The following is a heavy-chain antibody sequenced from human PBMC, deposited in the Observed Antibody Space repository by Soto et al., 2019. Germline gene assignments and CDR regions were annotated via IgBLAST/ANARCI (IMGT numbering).Heavy chain of an antibody. CDR2: ISGSGGST. J-gene: IGHJ3*02. V-gene: IGHV3-23*01. CDR3: AKDLRTDMAVAGPDAFDI. D-gene: IGHD6-19*01. CDR1: GFTFSSYA. Sequence: GGSLRLSCAASGFTFSSYAMSWVRQAPGKGLEWVSAISGSGGSTYYADSVKGRFTISRDNSKNTLYLQMNSLRAEDTAVYYCAKDLRTDMAVAGPDAFDIWGQGTMVTVSS.